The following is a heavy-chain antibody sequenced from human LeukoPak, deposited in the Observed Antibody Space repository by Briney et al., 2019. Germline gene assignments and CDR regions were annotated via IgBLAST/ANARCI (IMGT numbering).Heavy chain of an antibody. V-gene: IGHV3-21*01. J-gene: IGHJ4*02. CDR3: AKDRGGAMATDY. CDR1: GFTFSSYS. CDR2: ISSSSSYI. Sequence: GGSLRLSCAASGFTFSSYSMNWVRQAPGKGLEWVSSISSSSSYIYYADSVKGRFTISRDNAKNSLHLQMNSLRAEDTAVYYCAKDRGGAMATDYWGQGTLVTVSS. D-gene: IGHD5-24*01.